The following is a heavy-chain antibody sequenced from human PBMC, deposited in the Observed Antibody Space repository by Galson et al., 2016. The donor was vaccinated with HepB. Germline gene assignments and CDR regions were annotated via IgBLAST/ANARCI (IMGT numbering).Heavy chain of an antibody. CDR2: ISSTSHST. D-gene: IGHD3-3*01. Sequence: SLRLSCAASGFTFSTSAMSWVRQAPGQGLEWVSAISSTSHSTYYADPVKGRFTISRDNAKNTLFLQMDSLKIDDTAVYYWAKGWSGPDSWGQGTLVTVSS. CDR1: GFTFSTSA. J-gene: IGHJ4*02. V-gene: IGHV3-23*01. CDR3: AKGWSGPDS.